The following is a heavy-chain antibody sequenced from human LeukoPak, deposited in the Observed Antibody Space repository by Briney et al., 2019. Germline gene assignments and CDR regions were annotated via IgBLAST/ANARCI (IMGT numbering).Heavy chain of an antibody. CDR3: ARGQNSSGWYSVSSMYYYYGMDV. Sequence: SETLSLTCTVSGGSISSYYWSWIRQPAGKGLEWVGRIYTSGSTNYTPSLKSRVTMSVDTSKNQFSLKLSSVTAADTAVYYCARGQNSSGWYSVSSMYYYYGMDVWGQGTTVTVSS. CDR1: GGSISSYY. J-gene: IGHJ6*02. CDR2: IYTSGST. D-gene: IGHD6-19*01. V-gene: IGHV4-4*07.